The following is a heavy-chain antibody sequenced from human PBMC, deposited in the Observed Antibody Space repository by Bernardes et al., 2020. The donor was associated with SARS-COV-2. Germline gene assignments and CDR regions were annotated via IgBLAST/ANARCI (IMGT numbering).Heavy chain of an antibody. CDR2: IKSDGSTT. CDR3: ARGASSGYRIDY. CDR1: GFTFSRYW. Sequence: GGSLRLCCAASGFTFSRYWMHWVRQVPGRGLVWLSRIKSDGSTTNYADPVKGRFTISRDNSKNTLWLQMNSLRDEDTAMYYCARGASSGYRIDYWGPGTLVTVSS. J-gene: IGHJ4*02. V-gene: IGHV3-74*01. D-gene: IGHD6-25*01.